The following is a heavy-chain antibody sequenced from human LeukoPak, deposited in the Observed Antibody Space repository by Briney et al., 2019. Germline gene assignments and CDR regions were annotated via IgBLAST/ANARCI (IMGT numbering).Heavy chain of an antibody. CDR3: AEGHWNFFDY. V-gene: IGHV3-30*03. D-gene: IGHD1-1*01. CDR2: ISNDGNTK. Sequence: PGGSLRLSCAASGFTVSSNYMSWVRQTPGKGLEWVAVISNDGNTKYYADFVRGRFTISRDNSKNTLYLQMNSLRAEDTAIYYCAEGHWNFFDYWGQGTLVTVSS. J-gene: IGHJ4*02. CDR1: GFTVSSNY.